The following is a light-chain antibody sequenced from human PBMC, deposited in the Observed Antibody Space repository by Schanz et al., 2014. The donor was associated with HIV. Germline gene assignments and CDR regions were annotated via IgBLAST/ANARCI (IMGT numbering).Light chain of an antibody. Sequence: QSVLTQPPSVSAAPGQKVTISCSGSTSNIGYNYISWYKQIEGTAPKVVIFNNDKRPSGIPDRFSGSKSGSSGTLGIDEVQPGDEADYYCGTWDNSLSGGLVLFGGGTKVTVL. CDR2: NND. V-gene: IGLV1-51*01. J-gene: IGLJ2*01. CDR3: GTWDNSLSGGLVL. CDR1: TSNIGYNY.